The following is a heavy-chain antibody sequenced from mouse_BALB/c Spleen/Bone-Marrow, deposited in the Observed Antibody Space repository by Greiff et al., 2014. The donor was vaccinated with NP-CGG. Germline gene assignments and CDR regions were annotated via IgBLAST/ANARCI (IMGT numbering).Heavy chain of an antibody. Sequence: EVQLQQSGAALVKPGASVKLSCTASGFNIKDTYMHWVKQRPEQGLEWIGRIDPANGNTKYDPKFQGKATITADTSSNTAYLQLSSLTSEDTAVYYCANCYYGSHFDYWGQGTTLTVSS. CDR3: ANCYYGSHFDY. CDR1: GFNIKDTY. J-gene: IGHJ2*01. V-gene: IGHV14-3*02. D-gene: IGHD1-1*01. CDR2: IDPANGNT.